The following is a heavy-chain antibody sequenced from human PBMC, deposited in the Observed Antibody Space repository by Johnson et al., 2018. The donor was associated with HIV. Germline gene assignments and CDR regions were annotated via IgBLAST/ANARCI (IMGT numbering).Heavy chain of an antibody. D-gene: IGHD2-8*01. Sequence: QVQLVESGGGVVQPGRSLRLSCAASGFTFSNYAMNWVRQAPGKGLEWMAIISYDGSNKYYADSVKGRFTISRDNSKNTLHLQMNSLRPEDTAVYYCARNSGNGLVLRGDAFDMWGQGTMVTVSS. J-gene: IGHJ3*02. V-gene: IGHV3-30*19. CDR2: ISYDGSNK. CDR3: ARNSGNGLVLRGDAFDM. CDR1: GFTFSNYA.